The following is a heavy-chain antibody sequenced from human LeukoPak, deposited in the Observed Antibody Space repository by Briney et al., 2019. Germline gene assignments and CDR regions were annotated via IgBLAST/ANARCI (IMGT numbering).Heavy chain of an antibody. CDR3: AKGTGGVGVIGAYYYYGMDV. D-gene: IGHD3-16*02. CDR2: ISGSGGST. CDR1: GFTFSSYA. J-gene: IGHJ6*02. V-gene: IGHV3-23*01. Sequence: GGSLRLSCAASGFTFSSYAMSWVRQAPGKGLEWVSAISGSGGSTYYADSVKGRFTISRDNSKNTLYLQMNSLRAEDTAVYYCAKGTGGVGVIGAYYYYGMDVWGQGTTVTVSS.